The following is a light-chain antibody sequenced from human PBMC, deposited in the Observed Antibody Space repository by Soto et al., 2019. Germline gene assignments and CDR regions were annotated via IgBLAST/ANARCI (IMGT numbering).Light chain of an antibody. CDR3: QESYSTLWGT. J-gene: IGKJ1*01. Sequence: IQLTQSPSSLSAYVGDRVTITCRASQGISSALAWYQQKPGKAPKLLIYGASSLQSGVPLRFSGSGSGTDFTLTISSLEPEDFATYYCQESYSTLWGTCGQGTKVDI. CDR1: QGISSA. CDR2: GAS. V-gene: IGKV1-39*01.